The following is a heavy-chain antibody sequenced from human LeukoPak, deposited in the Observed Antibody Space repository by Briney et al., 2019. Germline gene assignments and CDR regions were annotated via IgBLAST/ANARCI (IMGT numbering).Heavy chain of an antibody. Sequence: GESLKISCRGSGYSFTNYWIGWVRQMPGKGLEWMGIISPGDSDTRYSPSFQGQVTISADMSISTAYLQWNSLKASDTAMYYCAKMGAYRSSWYGLFDYWGQGTLVTVSS. CDR2: ISPGDSDT. J-gene: IGHJ4*02. CDR1: GYSFTNYW. V-gene: IGHV5-51*01. CDR3: AKMGAYRSSWYGLFDY. D-gene: IGHD6-13*01.